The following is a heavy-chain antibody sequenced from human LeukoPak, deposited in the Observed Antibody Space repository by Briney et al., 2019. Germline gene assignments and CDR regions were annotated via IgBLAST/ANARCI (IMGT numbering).Heavy chain of an antibody. D-gene: IGHD6-19*01. J-gene: IGHJ6*03. CDR1: GFTFSSYA. Sequence: PGGSLRLSCAASGFTFSSYAMSWVRQAPGKGLEWVSAISGSGGSTYYADSVKGRFTISRDNSKNTLYLQMNSLRAGDTAVYYCARGTLGYSSGWQATKTYYYYMDVWGKGTTVTVSS. V-gene: IGHV3-23*01. CDR2: ISGSGGST. CDR3: ARGTLGYSSGWQATKTYYYYMDV.